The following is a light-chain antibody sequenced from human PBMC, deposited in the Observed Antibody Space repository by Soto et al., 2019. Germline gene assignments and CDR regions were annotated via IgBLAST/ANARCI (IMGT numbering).Light chain of an antibody. V-gene: IGLV2-14*01. Sequence: QSSLTQPASVSGSAGRSITISCTGTSSDVGDYNYVSWYQQHPGKAPKLMIYEVTDRPSGVSNRFSGSKSGNTASLTISGLQAEDEADYYCSSYTRSSTYVFGTGTKVTVL. CDR1: SSDVGDYNY. J-gene: IGLJ1*01. CDR2: EVT. CDR3: SSYTRSSTYV.